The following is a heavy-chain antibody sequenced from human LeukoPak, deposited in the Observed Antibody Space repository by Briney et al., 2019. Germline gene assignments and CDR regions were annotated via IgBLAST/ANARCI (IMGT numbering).Heavy chain of an antibody. V-gene: IGHV1-18*01. CDR1: GYTFTSYG. J-gene: IGHJ4*02. CDR3: ARDPLIVGATINFDY. D-gene: IGHD1-26*01. Sequence: GASVKVSCKASGYTFTSYGISWVRQAPGQGLEWMGWISAYNGNTNYAQKLQGRVTMTTDTSTSTAYMELRSLRSDDTAVYYCARDPLIVGATINFDYWGQGTLVTVSS. CDR2: ISAYNGNT.